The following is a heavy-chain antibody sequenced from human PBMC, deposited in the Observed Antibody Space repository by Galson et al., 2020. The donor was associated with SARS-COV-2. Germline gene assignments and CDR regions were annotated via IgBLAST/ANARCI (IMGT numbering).Heavy chain of an antibody. J-gene: IGHJ6*03. Sequence: PSVKVSCKATAYTLTGYYMHWVPQAPGQGPEWMGWINPTSGPTHYAQKFQGRVTMTRDTSISTAYMELSRLRSDDTAVYYCASGYTNCSGGSCYPHSYYYYMDVWGKGTTVTVSS. CDR2: INPTSGPT. D-gene: IGHD2-15*01. CDR1: AYTLTGYY. CDR3: ASGYTNCSGGSCYPHSYYYYMDV. V-gene: IGHV1-2*02.